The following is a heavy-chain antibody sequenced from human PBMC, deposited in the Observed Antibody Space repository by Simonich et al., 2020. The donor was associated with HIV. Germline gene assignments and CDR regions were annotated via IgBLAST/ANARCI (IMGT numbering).Heavy chain of an antibody. J-gene: IGHJ4*02. CDR2: INPKSSGT. D-gene: IGHD3-10*01. CDR1: GYTFTDYY. CDR3: ARGSYGSGNYYQEGPYYFDY. V-gene: IGHV1-2*02. Sequence: QVQLVQSGTEVKKPGASVKVSCKASGYTFTDYYMHWVQQAPGQGQGWIGRINPKSSGTKYEQKFQGRVTMTREPSISTAYMELSRLKSDDTAVYYCARGSYGSGNYYQEGPYYFDYWGQGTLVTVSS.